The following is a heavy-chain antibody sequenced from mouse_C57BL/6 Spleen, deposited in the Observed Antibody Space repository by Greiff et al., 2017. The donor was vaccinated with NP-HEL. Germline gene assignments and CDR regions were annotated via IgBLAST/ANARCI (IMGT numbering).Heavy chain of an antibody. D-gene: IGHD1-1*01. V-gene: IGHV1-66*01. J-gene: IGHJ3*01. Sequence: QVQLKQSGPELVKPGASVKISCKASGYSFTSYYIHWVKQRPGQGLEWIGWIYPGSGNTKYNEKFKGKATLTADTSSSTAYMQLSSLTSEDSAVYYCAGDYYGSSAYWGQGTLVTVSA. CDR1: GYSFTSYY. CDR2: IYPGSGNT. CDR3: AGDYYGSSAY.